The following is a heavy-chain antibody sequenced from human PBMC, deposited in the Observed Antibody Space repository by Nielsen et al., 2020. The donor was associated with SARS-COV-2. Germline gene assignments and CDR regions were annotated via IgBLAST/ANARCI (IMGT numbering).Heavy chain of an antibody. J-gene: IGHJ6*02. CDR2: IYPGDSDT. CDR1: GYSFTSYW. D-gene: IGHD6-19*01. Sequence: GESLKISCKGSGYSFTSYWIGWVRRMPGKGLEWMGIIYPGDSDTRYSPSFQGQVTISADKSISTAYLQWSSLKASDSAMYYCARHQDSIAVAGGNGMDVWGQGTTVTVSS. CDR3: ARHQDSIAVAGGNGMDV. V-gene: IGHV5-51*01.